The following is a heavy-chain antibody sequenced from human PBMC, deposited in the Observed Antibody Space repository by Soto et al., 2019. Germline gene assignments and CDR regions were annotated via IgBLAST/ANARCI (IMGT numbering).Heavy chain of an antibody. CDR2: INPISGDT. V-gene: IGHV1-2*02. Sequence: QVPLVQAGAELKKPGASVKGSCKASGYIFNGPYIHWVRQAPGQGLEWMGWINPISGDTNYAQKFQGRVTMTRDTSISTAYMDLSSLISADTAVYYCARVRRSPYAMDVWGQGTTVTVSS. CDR3: ARVRRSPYAMDV. CDR1: GYIFNGPY. J-gene: IGHJ6*02. D-gene: IGHD2-2*01.